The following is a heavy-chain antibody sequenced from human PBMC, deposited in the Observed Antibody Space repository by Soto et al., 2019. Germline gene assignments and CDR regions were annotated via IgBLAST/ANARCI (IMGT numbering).Heavy chain of an antibody. CDR1: GFTVSSKY. CDR3: ARTASGTIGVFDY. CDR2: FYSGDST. D-gene: IGHD1-26*01. Sequence: EVQLVESGGGLVQPGGSLRLSCAASGFTVSSKYMSWVRQAPGKGLEWVSVFYSGDSTYYADSVKGRFTISRHNSKNTLYLQMNSLRPEDTAVYYCARTASGTIGVFDYWGQGTLVTVSS. V-gene: IGHV3-53*04. J-gene: IGHJ4*02.